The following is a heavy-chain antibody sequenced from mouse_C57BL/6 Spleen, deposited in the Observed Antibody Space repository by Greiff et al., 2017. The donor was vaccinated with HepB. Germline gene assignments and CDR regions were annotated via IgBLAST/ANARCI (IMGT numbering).Heavy chain of an antibody. V-gene: IGHV1-64*01. CDR1: GYTFTSYW. CDR2: IHPNSGST. Sequence: QVHVKQPGAELVKPGASVKLSCKASGYTFTSYWMHWVKQRPGQGLEWIGMIHPNSGSTNYNEKFKSKATLTVDKSSSTAYMQLSSLTSEDSAVYYCARVLYYDPYYFDYWGQGTTLTVSS. D-gene: IGHD1-1*01. CDR3: ARVLYYDPYYFDY. J-gene: IGHJ2*01.